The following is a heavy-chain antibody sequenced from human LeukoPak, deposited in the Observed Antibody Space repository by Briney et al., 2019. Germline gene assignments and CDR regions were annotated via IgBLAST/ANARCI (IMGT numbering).Heavy chain of an antibody. Sequence: PGRSLRLSCAASGFIFSNYAMHWVRQAPGKGLEWVAVISYDGSNKYYAGSVKGRFTISRDNAKNTLYLQMNSLRAGDTAVYYCASTPNGVAAIYFDYWGQGTLVTVSS. V-gene: IGHV3-30*04. CDR3: ASTPNGVAAIYFDY. CDR1: GFIFSNYA. CDR2: ISYDGSNK. J-gene: IGHJ4*02. D-gene: IGHD2-15*01.